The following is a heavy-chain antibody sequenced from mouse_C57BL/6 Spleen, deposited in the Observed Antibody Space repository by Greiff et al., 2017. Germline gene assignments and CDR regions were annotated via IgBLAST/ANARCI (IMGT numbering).Heavy chain of an antibody. D-gene: IGHD1-1*01. V-gene: IGHV1-52*01. CDR1: GYTFTSYW. Sequence: QVQLQQSGAELVRPGSSVKLSCKASGYTFTSYWMHWVKQRPIQGLEWIGNIDPSDSDTHYNQKFKDKATLTVDKSSSTAYMQLSSLTSEDSAVYYCARRGNYYGSYAMDYWGQGTSGTVSS. CDR3: ARRGNYYGSYAMDY. CDR2: IDPSDSDT. J-gene: IGHJ4*01.